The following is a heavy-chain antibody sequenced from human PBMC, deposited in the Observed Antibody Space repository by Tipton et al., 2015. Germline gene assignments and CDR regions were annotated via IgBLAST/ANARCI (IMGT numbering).Heavy chain of an antibody. V-gene: IGHV4-31*03. CDR2: IYYSGST. CDR3: ARDRDTAMGYFDY. Sequence: TLSLTCTVSGGSISSGGYFWSWIRLHPGKGLEWIGYIYYSGSTYYNPSLKSRVTISVDTSKNQFSLKLSSVTAADTAVYYCARDRDTAMGYFDYWGQGTLVTVSS. J-gene: IGHJ4*02. D-gene: IGHD5-18*01. CDR1: GGSISSGGYF.